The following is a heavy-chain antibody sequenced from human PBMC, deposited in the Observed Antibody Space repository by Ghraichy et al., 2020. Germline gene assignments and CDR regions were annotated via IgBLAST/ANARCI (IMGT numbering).Heavy chain of an antibody. CDR1: GYTLTELS. CDR3: ARVYCSGGSCYSGSNWFDP. V-gene: IGHV1-24*01. CDR2: FDPEDGET. D-gene: IGHD2-15*01. Sequence: ASVKVSCKVSGYTLTELSMHWVRQAPGKGLEWMGGFDPEDGETIYAQKFQGRVTMTEDTSTDTAYMELSSLRSEDTAVYYCARVYCSGGSCYSGSNWFDPWGQGTLVTVSS. J-gene: IGHJ5*02.